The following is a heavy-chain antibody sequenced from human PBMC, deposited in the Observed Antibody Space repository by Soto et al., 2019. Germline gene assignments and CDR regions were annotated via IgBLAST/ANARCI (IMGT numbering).Heavy chain of an antibody. Sequence: GGSLRLSCAASGFTFSSYNMNWARQAPGKGLEWVSYISSSSGSIYYADSVKGRFTISRDNAKNSLYLQMNSLRAEDTAVYYCARVGYCSSTSCYAQYFKHWGQGTLVTVSS. J-gene: IGHJ1*01. CDR3: ARVGYCSSTSCYAQYFKH. D-gene: IGHD2-2*01. CDR1: GFTFSSYN. CDR2: ISSSSGSI. V-gene: IGHV3-48*01.